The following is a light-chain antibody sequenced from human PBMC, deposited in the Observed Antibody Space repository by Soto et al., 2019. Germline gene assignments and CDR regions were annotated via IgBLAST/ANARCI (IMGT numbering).Light chain of an antibody. Sequence: IVLTQSPATLSLSPGERATLSYRASRSGRSYLAWYQQKPGQAPRLLISDTSKRATGIPARFSGAGSGTDFTLTITSLEPEDSAVYYCQHRNNWPREWTFGQGTKVEIK. J-gene: IGKJ1*01. CDR3: QHRNNWPREWT. V-gene: IGKV3-11*01. CDR1: RSGRSY. CDR2: DTS.